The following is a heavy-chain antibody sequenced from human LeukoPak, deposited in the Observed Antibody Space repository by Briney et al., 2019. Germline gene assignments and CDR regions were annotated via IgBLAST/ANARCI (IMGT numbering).Heavy chain of an antibody. CDR1: GSSFTSYW. CDR3: ATVRDYDDFDT. Sequence: GASLQISCKGSGSSFTSYWIGWVRQLPGKGLEWMGIFYPGDSDTRYSPSFQGPVTISAAKSISTAYLQWSSLKASDTAIYYCATVRDYDDFDTWGQGKMVTVSA. CDR2: FYPGDSDT. J-gene: IGHJ3*02. V-gene: IGHV5-51*01. D-gene: IGHD3-10*01.